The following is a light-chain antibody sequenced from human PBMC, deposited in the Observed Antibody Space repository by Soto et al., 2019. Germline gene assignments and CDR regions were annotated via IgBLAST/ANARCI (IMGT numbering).Light chain of an antibody. CDR1: SSNIGAGYD. Sequence: QSVLTQPPSVSGDPGQRVTISCTGSSSNIGAGYDVHWYQQLPGTAPKLLIYGNSNRPSGVPDRFSDSKSGTSASLAITGLQAEDEADYYCQSYDSSLSVVFGGGTKLTVL. J-gene: IGLJ2*01. CDR2: GNS. V-gene: IGLV1-40*01. CDR3: QSYDSSLSVV.